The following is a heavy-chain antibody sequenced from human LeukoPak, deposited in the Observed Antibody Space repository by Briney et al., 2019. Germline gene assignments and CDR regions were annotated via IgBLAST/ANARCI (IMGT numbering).Heavy chain of an antibody. J-gene: IGHJ4*02. CDR2: ISKDGSST. V-gene: IGHV3-74*01. D-gene: IGHD5-24*01. Sequence: GGSLRLSCAASGFTFSSYWMHWVRQAPGKGLVWVSRISKDGSSTYYADSVKGRFTISRDNAKNTLYLQMNSLRAEDTAVYYCARGLMATIYYFDYWGQGTLVTVSS. CDR3: ARGLMATIYYFDY. CDR1: GFTFSSYW.